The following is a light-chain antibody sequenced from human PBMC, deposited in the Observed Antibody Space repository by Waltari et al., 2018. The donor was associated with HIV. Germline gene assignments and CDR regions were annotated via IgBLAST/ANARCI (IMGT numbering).Light chain of an antibody. V-gene: IGKV3-11*01. Sequence: EIVLTQSPGTLSLSPGERATLSCRASQSVGSYLAWYQQQPGQAPSLLIYDAANRATGIPARFSGSGSGTDFTLTISSLEPEDFAVYYCQHRSSWPRGTFGQGTKLEIK. CDR3: QHRSSWPRGT. J-gene: IGKJ2*01. CDR1: QSVGSY. CDR2: DAA.